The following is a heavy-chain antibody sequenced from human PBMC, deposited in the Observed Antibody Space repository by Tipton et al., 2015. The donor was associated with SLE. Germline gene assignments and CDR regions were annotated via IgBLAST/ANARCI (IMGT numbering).Heavy chain of an antibody. D-gene: IGHD4-23*01. J-gene: IGHJ3*02. CDR3: ARGNYGGNSGLAFDI. Sequence: VQLVQSGGGLVKPGGSLRLSCAASGFTFSSYSMNWVRQAPGKGLEWVSSISSSSSYIYYADSVKGRFTISRDNAKNSLYLQMNSLRAEDTAVYYCARGNYGGNSGLAFDIWGQGTMVTVSS. CDR1: GFTFSSYS. V-gene: IGHV3-21*01. CDR2: ISSSSSYI.